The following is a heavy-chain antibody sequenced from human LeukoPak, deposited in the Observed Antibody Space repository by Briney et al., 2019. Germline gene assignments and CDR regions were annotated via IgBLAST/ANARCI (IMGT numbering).Heavy chain of an antibody. CDR2: IRYDGSNK. CDR1: GFTFSSYG. D-gene: IGHD4-17*01. V-gene: IGHV3-30*02. CDR3: TRGSMTTSTPLGY. J-gene: IGHJ4*02. Sequence: GGSLRLSCAASGFTFSSYGMHWVRQAPGKGLEWVAFIRYDGSNKYYADSVKGRFTISRDNSKNTLYLQMNSLRAEDTAVYYCTRGSMTTSTPLGYWGQGTLVTVSS.